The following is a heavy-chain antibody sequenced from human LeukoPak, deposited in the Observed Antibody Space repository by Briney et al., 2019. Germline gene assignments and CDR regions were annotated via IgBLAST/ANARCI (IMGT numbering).Heavy chain of an antibody. CDR3: AKALKELTLIAAAGADY. Sequence: PGGSLRLSCAASGFTFSSNAMAWVRQAPGKGLEWVSVSTYTGSTYYADSVKGRFTISRDNSKNTLYLQMNSLRAEDTAVYYCAKALKELTLIAAAGADYWGQGSLVTVSS. D-gene: IGHD6-6*01. CDR1: GFTFSSNA. J-gene: IGHJ4*02. CDR2: STYTGST. V-gene: IGHV3-23*01.